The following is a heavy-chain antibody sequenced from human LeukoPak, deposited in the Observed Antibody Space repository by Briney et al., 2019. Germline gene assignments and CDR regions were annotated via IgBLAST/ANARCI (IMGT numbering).Heavy chain of an antibody. J-gene: IGHJ5*02. Sequence: SETLSLTCTVSGGSISSYYWSWIRQPPGKGLEWIGYSYYSGSTNYNPSLKSRVTISVDTSKNQFSLKLSSVTAADTAVYYCARGSITMVRGVIPNWFDPWGQGTLVTVSS. V-gene: IGHV4-59*01. CDR3: ARGSITMVRGVIPNWFDP. CDR1: GGSISSYY. CDR2: SYYSGST. D-gene: IGHD3-10*01.